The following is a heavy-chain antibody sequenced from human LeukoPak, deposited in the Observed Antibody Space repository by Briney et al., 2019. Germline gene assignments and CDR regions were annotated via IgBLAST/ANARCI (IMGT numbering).Heavy chain of an antibody. CDR3: ARGAYCTSINCYGFDY. Sequence: SETLSLTCTVSGGSISSSSYYWGWIRQPPGKGLEWIGSIYYSGSTYYNPSLKSRVTISVDTSKRQFSLKLKSVTAADTAVYYCARGAYCTSINCYGFDYWGQGLLVTVSS. V-gene: IGHV4-39*01. J-gene: IGHJ4*02. D-gene: IGHD2-2*01. CDR1: GGSISSSSYY. CDR2: IYYSGST.